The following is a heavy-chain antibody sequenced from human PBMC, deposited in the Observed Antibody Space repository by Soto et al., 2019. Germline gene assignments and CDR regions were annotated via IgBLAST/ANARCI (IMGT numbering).Heavy chain of an antibody. Sequence: GSLRLSCAASGFNFSFYWMHWVRQAPGKGLVWVSRISGSGGSTNYADSVKGRFTISRDNPKNTLYLQMNSLRAEDTAVYYCAKGGVDTAMVWGYYYYYGMDVWGQGTTVTVSS. D-gene: IGHD5-18*01. V-gene: IGHV3-74*01. CDR3: AKGGVDTAMVWGYYYYYGMDV. CDR2: ISGSGGST. J-gene: IGHJ6*02. CDR1: GFNFSFYW.